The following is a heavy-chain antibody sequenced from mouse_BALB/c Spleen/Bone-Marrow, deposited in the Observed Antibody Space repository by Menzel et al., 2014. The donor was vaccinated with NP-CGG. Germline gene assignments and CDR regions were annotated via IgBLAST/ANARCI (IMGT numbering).Heavy chain of an antibody. CDR3: ALLLRYYAMDY. CDR1: GFNIKDTY. D-gene: IGHD1-1*01. J-gene: IGHJ4*01. V-gene: IGHV14-3*02. CDR2: IDPANGNT. Sequence: VQLQQPGAELVKPGASVKLSCTASGFNIKDTYMHWVKQRPEQGLEWIGRIDPANGNTKYDPKFQGKATITADTSSNTASLQHSSLTSEDTAVFYCALLLRYYAMDYWGQGTSVTVSS.